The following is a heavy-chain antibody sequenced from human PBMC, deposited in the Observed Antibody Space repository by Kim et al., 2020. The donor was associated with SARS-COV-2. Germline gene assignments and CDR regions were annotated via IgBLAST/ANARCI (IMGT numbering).Heavy chain of an antibody. CDR1: GFTFSSYS. V-gene: IGHV3-30*02. D-gene: IGHD5-18*01. J-gene: IGHJ4*02. Sequence: GGSLRLSCAASGFTFSSYSMNWVRQAPGKGLEWVAFITYDRSNKYYADSVKGRFTISRDNAKNTLYLQMNSLRAEDTAVYYCAKDKTGSYGYGGNDHWGQGTLVTVSS. CDR2: ITYDRSNK. CDR3: AKDKTGSYGYGGNDH.